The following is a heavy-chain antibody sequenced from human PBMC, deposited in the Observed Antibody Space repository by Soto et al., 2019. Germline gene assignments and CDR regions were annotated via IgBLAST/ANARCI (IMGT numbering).Heavy chain of an antibody. CDR1: GFSFSSYA. Sequence: GGSLRLSCAASGFSFSSYAMSWVRQAPGKGLEWVSAISASGDSTYYADSVKGRFTISRDNSKNTLYLQMNSLRAEDTAVYYCAREREWLVLDYYYYGMDVWGQGTTVTVSS. J-gene: IGHJ6*02. CDR2: ISASGDST. V-gene: IGHV3-23*01. D-gene: IGHD6-19*01. CDR3: AREREWLVLDYYYYGMDV.